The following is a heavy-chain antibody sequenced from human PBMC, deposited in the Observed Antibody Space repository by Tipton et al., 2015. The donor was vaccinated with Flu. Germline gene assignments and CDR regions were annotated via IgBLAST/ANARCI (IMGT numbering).Heavy chain of an antibody. CDR2: IHYSGST. D-gene: IGHD1-26*01. V-gene: IGHV4-59*01. J-gene: IGHJ3*02. Sequence: TLSLTCTVSGGSISSYYWSWIRQPPGKGLEWIGYIHYSGSTNYNPSLKSRVTISVDTSKNQFSLKPSSVTAADTAVYYCARDGGSHYFVDAFDIWGQGTMVTVSS. CDR3: ARDGGSHYFVDAFDI. CDR1: GGSISSYY.